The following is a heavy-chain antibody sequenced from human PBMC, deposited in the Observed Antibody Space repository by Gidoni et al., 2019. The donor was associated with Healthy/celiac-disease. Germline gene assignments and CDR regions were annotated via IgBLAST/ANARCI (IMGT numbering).Heavy chain of an antibody. CDR1: GFTFSRYS. D-gene: IGHD3-10*01. V-gene: IGHV3-21*01. J-gene: IGHJ4*02. CDR2: SSSSSSYI. Sequence: EVQLVESGGGLVKPGGSLRLSCAASGFTFSRYSMNWVRQGPGKGLESVSSSSSSSSYIYYADSVKGRFTISRDNAKNSLYLQMNSLRAEDTAVYYCARDFSYYYGSGSYGGDYWGQGTLVTVSS. CDR3: ARDFSYYYGSGSYGGDY.